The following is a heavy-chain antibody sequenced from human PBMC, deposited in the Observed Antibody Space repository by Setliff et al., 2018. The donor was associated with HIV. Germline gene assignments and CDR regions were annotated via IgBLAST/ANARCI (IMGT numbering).Heavy chain of an antibody. V-gene: IGHV1-2*02. CDR2: MNPKSGGA. CDR3: ARGRIAVAGWRDFQH. D-gene: IGHD6-19*01. Sequence: GASVKVSCKASGYSFTSFDVNWVRQPAGLGLEWMGWMNPKSGGANYAQKFQGRVTMTRDTSISTAYMDLSRLRSDDTAVYYCARGRIAVAGWRDFQHWGQGTLVTVSS. CDR1: GYSFTSFD. J-gene: IGHJ1*01.